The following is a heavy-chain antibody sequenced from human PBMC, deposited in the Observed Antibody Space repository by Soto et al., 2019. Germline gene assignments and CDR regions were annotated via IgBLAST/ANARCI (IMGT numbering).Heavy chain of an antibody. CDR3: ARETYYYGSGEHYYYYYMDV. V-gene: IGHV1-69*04. CDR1: GGTFSSYT. Sequence: SVKVSCKASGGTFSSYTISWVRQAPGQGLEWMGRIIPILGIANYAQKFQGRVTITADKSTSTAYMELSSLRSEDTAVYYCARETYYYGSGEHYYYYYMDVWGKGTTVTVSS. J-gene: IGHJ6*03. CDR2: IIPILGIA. D-gene: IGHD3-10*01.